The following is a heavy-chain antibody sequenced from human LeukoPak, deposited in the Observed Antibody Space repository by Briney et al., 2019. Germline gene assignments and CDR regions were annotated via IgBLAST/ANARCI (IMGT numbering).Heavy chain of an antibody. CDR3: ARDEAWAAAGMGGGFDY. CDR1: GYTFTSYG. D-gene: IGHD6-13*01. J-gene: IGHJ4*02. CDR2: ISAHNGNT. V-gene: IGHV1-18*01. Sequence: GASVKVSCKASGYTFTSYGISWVRQAPGQGLEWMGWISAHNGNTNYAQKLQGRVTMTTDTSTSTAYMELRSLRSDDTAVYYCARDEAWAAAGMGGGFDYWGQGTLVTVSS.